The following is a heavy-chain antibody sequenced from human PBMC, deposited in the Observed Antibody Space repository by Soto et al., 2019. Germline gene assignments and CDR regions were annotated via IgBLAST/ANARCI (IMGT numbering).Heavy chain of an antibody. CDR1: GYSLTSYW. CDR3: ARLDNGYYYYGMDV. CDR2: IDPSDSYT. D-gene: IGHD2-8*01. J-gene: IGHJ6*02. V-gene: IGHV5-10-1*01. Sequence: PVESLKISCNGSGYSLTSYWISWVRQMPGKGLEWMGRIDPSDSYTNYSPSFQGHVTISADKSISTAYLQWSSLKASDTAMYYCARLDNGYYYYGMDVWGQGTTVTVSS.